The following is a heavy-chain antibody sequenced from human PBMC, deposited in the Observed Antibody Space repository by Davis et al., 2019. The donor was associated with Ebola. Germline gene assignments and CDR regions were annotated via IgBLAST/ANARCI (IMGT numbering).Heavy chain of an antibody. D-gene: IGHD3-3*02. CDR3: VKDSSNFWFDI. CDR2: INSDGSST. V-gene: IGHV3-74*01. J-gene: IGHJ3*02. Sequence: HTGGSLRLSCAASAFTFSSYAMSWVRHAPGKGRVWVSPINSDGSSTSSADSVKGRFTIPRDNAKNTLYLQMNSLRVEDSAIYYCVKDSSNFWFDIWGQGTLVTVSS. CDR1: AFTFSSYA.